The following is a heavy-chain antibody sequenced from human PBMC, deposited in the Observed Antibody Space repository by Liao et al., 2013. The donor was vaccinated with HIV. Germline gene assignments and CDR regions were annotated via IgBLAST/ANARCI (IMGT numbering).Heavy chain of an antibody. J-gene: IGHJ4*02. CDR3: ARVSRQLGYYFDY. Sequence: QVQLQQWGAGLLKPSETLSLTCAVYGGSFSGYYWSWIRQPPGKGLEWIGEINHSGSTNYNPSLKSRVTISIDTSKNQFSLNLISVTAADTAVYYCARVSRQLGYYFDYWAREPWSPSPQ. D-gene: IGHD6-6*01. CDR2: INHSGST. CDR1: GGSFSGYY. V-gene: IGHV4-34*01.